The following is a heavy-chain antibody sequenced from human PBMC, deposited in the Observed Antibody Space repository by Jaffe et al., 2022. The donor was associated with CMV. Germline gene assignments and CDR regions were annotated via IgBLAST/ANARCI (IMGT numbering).Heavy chain of an antibody. V-gene: IGHV1-46*01. CDR3: ARSITGTTGYDAFDI. Sequence: QVQLVQSGAEVKKPGASVKVSCKASGYTFTSYYMHWVRQAPGQGLEWMGIINPSGGSTSYAQKFQGRVTMTRDTSTSTVYMELSSLRSEDTAVYYCARSITGTTGYDAFDIWGQGTMVTVSS. J-gene: IGHJ3*02. CDR2: INPSGGST. D-gene: IGHD1-7*01. CDR1: GYTFTSYY.